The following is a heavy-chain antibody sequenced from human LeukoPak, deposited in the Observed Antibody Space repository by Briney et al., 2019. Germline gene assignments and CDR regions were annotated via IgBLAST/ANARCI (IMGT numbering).Heavy chain of an antibody. Sequence: PSETLSLTCAVYGGPFSGYYWSWIRQPPGKGLEWIGEINHSGSTNYNPSLKSRVTISVDTSKNQFSLELSPVTAADTAVYYCARSPGSGSYSRPSPTLPFDPWGQGTLVTVSS. V-gene: IGHV4-34*01. CDR1: GGPFSGYY. D-gene: IGHD3-10*01. CDR3: ARSPGSGSYSRPSPTLPFDP. J-gene: IGHJ5*02. CDR2: INHSGST.